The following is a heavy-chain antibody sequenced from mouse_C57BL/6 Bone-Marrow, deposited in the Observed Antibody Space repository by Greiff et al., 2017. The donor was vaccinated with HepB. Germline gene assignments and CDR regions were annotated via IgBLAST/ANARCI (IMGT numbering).Heavy chain of an antibody. CDR1: GYTFTSYG. V-gene: IGHV1-81*01. CDR3: ARGYFGDGFAY. J-gene: IGHJ3*01. CDR2: IYPSSGNT. Sequence: QVQLQQSGAELARPGASVKLSCKASGYTFTSYGISWVKQSPGQGLEWIGEIYPSSGNTYYNEKFKGKATLTADKSSSTAYMELRSLTSEDSAVYFCARGYFGDGFAYWGQGTLVTVSA.